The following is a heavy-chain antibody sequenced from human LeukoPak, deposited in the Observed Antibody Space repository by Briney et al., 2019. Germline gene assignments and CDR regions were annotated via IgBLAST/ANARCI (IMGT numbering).Heavy chain of an antibody. Sequence: GRSLRLSCAASGFTFSSYGMHWVRQAPGKGLEWVAFIRYDGSNKYYADSVKGRFTISRDNSKNTLYLQMNSLRAEDTAVYYCAKLGFGEPIGDYWGQGTLVTVSS. V-gene: IGHV3-30*02. CDR2: IRYDGSNK. D-gene: IGHD3-10*01. J-gene: IGHJ4*02. CDR3: AKLGFGEPIGDY. CDR1: GFTFSSYG.